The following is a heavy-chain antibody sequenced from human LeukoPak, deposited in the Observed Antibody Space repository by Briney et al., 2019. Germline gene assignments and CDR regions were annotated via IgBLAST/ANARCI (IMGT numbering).Heavy chain of an antibody. J-gene: IGHJ4*02. D-gene: IGHD2-15*01. CDR1: GFTFSGYG. V-gene: IGHV3-23*01. Sequence: TGGSLRLSCVASGFTFSGYGMSWVRQAPGKGLEWVSAISGGGSTYYADSVKGRFTISRDISKSTLYLQMNSLRAEDTAVYYCAIRTNYIVATDYWGQGTLVTVSS. CDR2: ISGGGST. CDR3: AIRTNYIVATDY.